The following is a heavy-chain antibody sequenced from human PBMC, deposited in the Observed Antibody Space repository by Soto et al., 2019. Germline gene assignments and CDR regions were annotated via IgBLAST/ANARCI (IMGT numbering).Heavy chain of an antibody. D-gene: IGHD3-22*01. V-gene: IGHV3-30*18. CDR2: ISYDGSNK. Sequence: PGGSLRLSCAAFGFTFSSYGMHWVRQAPGKGLEWVAVISYDGSNKYYADSVKGRFTISRDNSKNTLYLQMNSLRAEDTAVYYCAKDMDYYDSSGYRLGMAVWGQGTTVTVSS. CDR3: AKDMDYYDSSGYRLGMAV. J-gene: IGHJ6*02. CDR1: GFTFSSYG.